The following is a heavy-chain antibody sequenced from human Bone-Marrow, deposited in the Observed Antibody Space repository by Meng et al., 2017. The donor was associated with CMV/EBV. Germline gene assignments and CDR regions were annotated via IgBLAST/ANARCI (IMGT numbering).Heavy chain of an antibody. CDR2: ISAYNGNT. CDR1: GYTFTSYD. Sequence: ASVKVSCKASGYTFTSYDINWVRQATGQGLEWMGWISAYNGNTNYAQKLQGRVTMTTDTSTSTAYMELRSLRSDDTAVYYCARGVLYDFWSGYSKGNWFDPWGQGTLVTVSS. J-gene: IGHJ5*02. CDR3: ARGVLYDFWSGYSKGNWFDP. V-gene: IGHV1-18*01. D-gene: IGHD3-3*01.